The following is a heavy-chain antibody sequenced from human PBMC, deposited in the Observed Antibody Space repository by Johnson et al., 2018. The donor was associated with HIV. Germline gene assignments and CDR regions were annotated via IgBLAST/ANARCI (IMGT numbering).Heavy chain of an antibody. J-gene: IGHJ3*02. Sequence: VQLLESGGGLVQPGGSLRLSCAASGFTFRTYAMYWVRQAPGKGLEYVSGISSNGVRTYYADSVKGRFTISRDNSKNTLYLQMNSLRAEDTAVYYSATSHGSHGAFDIWGQGTMVTVSS. CDR2: ISSNGVRT. CDR3: ATSHGSHGAFDI. D-gene: IGHD1-26*01. V-gene: IGHV3-64*07. CDR1: GFTFRTYA.